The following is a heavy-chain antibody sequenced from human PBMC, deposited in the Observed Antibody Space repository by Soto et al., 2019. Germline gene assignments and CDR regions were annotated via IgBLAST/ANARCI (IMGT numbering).Heavy chain of an antibody. J-gene: IGHJ4*02. D-gene: IGHD2-2*01. Sequence: QVQLVQSGADVKKPGASVKVSCKASGFSFTNYYLHWVRQAPGQGLEWLGWINPNSGGTNYAQQFKGRVTMTRDTSITTAYMELSRLTFDYTAIYYCARDTKIPANPIHDGFWGQGTLVTVSS. CDR3: ARDTKIPANPIHDGF. CDR2: INPNSGGT. CDR1: GFSFTNYY. V-gene: IGHV1-2*02.